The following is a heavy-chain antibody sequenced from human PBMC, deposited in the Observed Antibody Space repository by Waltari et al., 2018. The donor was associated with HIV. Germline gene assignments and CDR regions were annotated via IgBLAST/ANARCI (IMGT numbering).Heavy chain of an antibody. Sequence: QVQLVQSGAEVKKPGASLKVPCRAYDTTSPSFYIHGGRQAPGQGLEWMGMINPSGGSTTYAEKVQDRVTMTRDTSTRTVYMELSSLTSEDTAVYYCARVRRAVGASIDYFDYWGQGSLVTVSS. V-gene: IGHV1-46*01. D-gene: IGHD1-26*01. J-gene: IGHJ4*02. CDR1: DTTSPSFY. CDR2: INPSGGST. CDR3: ARVRRAVGASIDYFDY.